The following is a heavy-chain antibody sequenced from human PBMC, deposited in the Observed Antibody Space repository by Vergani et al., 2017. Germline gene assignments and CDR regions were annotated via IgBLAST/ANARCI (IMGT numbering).Heavy chain of an antibody. J-gene: IGHJ6*03. D-gene: IGHD2-15*01. CDR3: ARGRWVVVGAAPPYFYMDV. CDR2: INAGNGNT. CDR1: GYTFTSYA. V-gene: IGHV1-3*01. Sequence: QVQLVQSGAEVTKPGASVTVSCKASGYTFTSYAMHWVRQAPGQRLEWIGGINAGNGNTKYSQKFQGRVTITRDTSASTAYMELSSLRSEDTAVYYCARGRWVVVGAAPPYFYMDVWGKGTTVTVSS.